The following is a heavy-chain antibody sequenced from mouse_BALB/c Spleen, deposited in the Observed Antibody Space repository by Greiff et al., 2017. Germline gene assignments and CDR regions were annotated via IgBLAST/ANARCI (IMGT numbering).Heavy chain of an antibody. D-gene: IGHD1-1*01. CDR1: GFTFSSYG. Sequence: EVMLVESGGDLVKPGGSLKLSCAASGFTFSSYGMSWVRQTPDKRLAWVATISSGGSYTYYPDSVKGRFTISRDNAKNTLYLQMSSLKSEDTAMYYCARQWPFYYGSSYDAMDYWGQGTSVTVAS. V-gene: IGHV5-6*01. CDR3: ARQWPFYYGSSYDAMDY. CDR2: ISSGGSYT. J-gene: IGHJ4*01.